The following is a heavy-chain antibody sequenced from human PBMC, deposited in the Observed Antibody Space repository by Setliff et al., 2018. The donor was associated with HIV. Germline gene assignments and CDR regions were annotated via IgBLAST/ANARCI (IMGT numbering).Heavy chain of an antibody. CDR3: AREQTTETTMGFAFDI. Sequence: PSETLSLTCTFSGVTSGDYYWTWIRQHPVKGLEWIGYIYSSGTKYYNPSLKSRLAISLDTAKNQFSLNLKAVTAADTAVYYCAREQTTETTMGFAFDIWGQGTVVTVS. CDR1: GVTSGDYY. CDR2: IYSSGTK. D-gene: IGHD4-17*01. J-gene: IGHJ3*02. V-gene: IGHV4-31*03.